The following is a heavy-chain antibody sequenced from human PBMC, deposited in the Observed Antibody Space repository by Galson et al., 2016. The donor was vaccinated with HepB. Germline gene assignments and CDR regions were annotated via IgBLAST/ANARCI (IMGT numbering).Heavy chain of an antibody. V-gene: IGHV4-31*03. CDR3: ARTFYDYVWGSYRPSYFDY. Sequence: TLSLTCTVSGGSISRGGYYWSWIRQHPGKGLEWIGYIYYSGNTYHNPSLKSRVTMSVDPSKNQFSLKLSSVTAADPAVYYCARTFYDYVWGSYRPSYFDYWGQGTLVTVSS. CDR1: GGSISRGGYY. J-gene: IGHJ4*02. CDR2: IYYSGNT. D-gene: IGHD3-16*02.